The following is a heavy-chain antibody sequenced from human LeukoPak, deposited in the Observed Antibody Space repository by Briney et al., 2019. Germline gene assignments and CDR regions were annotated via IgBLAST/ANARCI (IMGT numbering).Heavy chain of an antibody. D-gene: IGHD5-18*01. CDR1: GFDFSSYS. J-gene: IGHJ4*02. V-gene: IGHV3-21*01. CDR2: ISSSSSSI. Sequence: PGGSLRLSCAASGFDFSSYSMNWVRQAPGKGLEWVSPISSSSSSIYYADSVKGRFTISRDNAKNSLYLQMNSLRAEDTAVYYCARASGDIVETATMGSYWGQGTLVTVSS. CDR3: ARASGDIVETATMGSY.